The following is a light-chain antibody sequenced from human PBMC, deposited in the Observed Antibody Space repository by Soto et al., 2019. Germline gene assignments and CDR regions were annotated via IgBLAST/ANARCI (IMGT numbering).Light chain of an antibody. CDR2: DVT. CDR3: SSYTTNGVGV. J-gene: IGLJ2*01. V-gene: IGLV2-14*03. CDR1: DSDVGGYNY. Sequence: QSVLTQPASVSGSPGQSITISCTGTDSDVGGYNYVSWYQHHPGNAPKVMIYDVTYRPSGVSNRFSGSKSGNTASLTISGLQAEDEADYYCSSYTTNGVGVFRGGTKLTVL.